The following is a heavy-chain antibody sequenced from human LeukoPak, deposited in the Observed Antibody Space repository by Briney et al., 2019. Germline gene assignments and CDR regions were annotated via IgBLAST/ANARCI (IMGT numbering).Heavy chain of an antibody. J-gene: IGHJ4*02. CDR1: GFTFSSHS. Sequence: PGGSLRLSCAASGFTFSSHSMNWVRQAPGKGLEWVSSISSSSSYIYYADSVKGRFTISRDNAKNSLYLQMNSLRAEDTAVYYCASGRDFDWLLLPYWGQGTLVTVSS. CDR3: ASGRDFDWLLLPY. V-gene: IGHV3-21*01. CDR2: ISSSSSYI. D-gene: IGHD3-9*01.